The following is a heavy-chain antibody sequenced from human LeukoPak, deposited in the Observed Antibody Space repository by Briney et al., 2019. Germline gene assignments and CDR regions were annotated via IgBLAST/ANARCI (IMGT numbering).Heavy chain of an antibody. J-gene: IGHJ4*02. Sequence: SETLSLTCTVSGYSTSSGYYWGWIRQPPGKGLEWIGSIYHSGRTYYNPSLKSRVTISVDTSKNQFSLKLSSVTAADTAVYYCARATMIVVALHYWGQGTLVTVSS. CDR1: GYSTSSGYY. CDR3: ARATMIVVALHY. D-gene: IGHD3-22*01. V-gene: IGHV4-38-2*02. CDR2: IYHSGRT.